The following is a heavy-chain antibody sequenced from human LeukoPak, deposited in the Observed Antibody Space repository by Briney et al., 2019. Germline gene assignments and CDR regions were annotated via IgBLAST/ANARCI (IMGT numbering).Heavy chain of an antibody. CDR1: GFTFSSYA. CDR2: ISGSGGST. Sequence: GSLRLSCAASGFTFSSYAMSWVRQAPGKGLEWVSAISGSGGSTYYADSVKGRFTISRDNSKNTPYLQMNSLRAEDTAVYYCAKDRNYYESSGLFDYWGQGTLVTVS. V-gene: IGHV3-23*01. J-gene: IGHJ4*02. CDR3: AKDRNYYESSGLFDY. D-gene: IGHD3-22*01.